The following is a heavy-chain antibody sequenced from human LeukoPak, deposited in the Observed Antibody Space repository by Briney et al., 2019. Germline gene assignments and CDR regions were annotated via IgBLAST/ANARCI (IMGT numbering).Heavy chain of an antibody. D-gene: IGHD6-13*01. J-gene: IGHJ4*02. CDR3: VKESAADATFHFVY. Sequence: GGSLRLSCAASGFNFNIFGMHWVRQVPGNGLEWLAVLWADGNTAHYADSVKGRFTISRDSSENTLYLQMNRLRSEDTAVYYCVKESAADATFHFVYRGQETLVTVSS. CDR2: LWADGNTA. V-gene: IGHV3-33*06. CDR1: GFNFNIFG.